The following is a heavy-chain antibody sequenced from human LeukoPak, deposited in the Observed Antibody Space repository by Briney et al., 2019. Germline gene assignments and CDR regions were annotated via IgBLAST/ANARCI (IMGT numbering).Heavy chain of an antibody. V-gene: IGHV4-30-4*02. CDR1: GGSISSGDYS. J-gene: IGHJ4*02. CDR3: ARGQRSDSQQLVLDY. D-gene: IGHD6-13*01. Sequence: ASETLSLTCTVSGGSISSGDYSWSWIRQPPGKGLEWIGYIYYSGSTYYNPSLKSRVTISVDTSKNQFSLKLSSVTAADTAVYYCARGQRSDSQQLVLDYWGQGTLVTVSS. CDR2: IYYSGST.